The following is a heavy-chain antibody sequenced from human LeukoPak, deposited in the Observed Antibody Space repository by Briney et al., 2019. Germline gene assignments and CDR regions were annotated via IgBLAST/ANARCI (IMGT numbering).Heavy chain of an antibody. CDR3: ARHLSGDYAWFDT. CDR2: INHSGST. V-gene: IGHV4-34*01. D-gene: IGHD4-17*01. CDR1: GGSLSGYY. J-gene: IGHJ5*02. Sequence: PSETLSLTCAVYGGSLSGYYWSWIRQPPGKGLEWIGEINHSGSTNYDPPLKSRVTISVDTSKNQFSLKVNSVTAADTAVYYCARHLSGDYAWFDTWGQGTLVTVFS.